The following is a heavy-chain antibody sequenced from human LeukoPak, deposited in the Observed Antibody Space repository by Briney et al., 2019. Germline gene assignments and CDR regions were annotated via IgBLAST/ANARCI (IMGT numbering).Heavy chain of an antibody. J-gene: IGHJ3*02. CDR1: GGSISSSSYY. CDR3: ARDLNIMTAHDAFDI. D-gene: IGHD3-9*01. Sequence: SETLSLTCTVSGGSISSSSYYWGWIRQPPGKGLEWIGSIYYSGSTYYNPSLKSRVIISVDTSKNQFSLKLNSVTAADTAVYYCARDLNIMTAHDAFDIWGQGTMVTVSS. V-gene: IGHV4-39*07. CDR2: IYYSGST.